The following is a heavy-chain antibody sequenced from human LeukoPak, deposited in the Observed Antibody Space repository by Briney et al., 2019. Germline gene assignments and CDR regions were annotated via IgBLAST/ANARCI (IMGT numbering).Heavy chain of an antibody. V-gene: IGHV3-23*01. D-gene: IGHD6-13*01. CDR1: GFTFSDFA. CDR3: ARGILAAGTFDC. J-gene: IGHJ4*02. Sequence: GGSLRLSCAASGFTFSDFAMSWVRQAPGKGLEWVSGTIGSGATTFYADSVKGRFTISRDNGKNTLYLQMNTLRAEDTAVYYCARGILAAGTFDCWSQGTLVTVSS. CDR2: TIGSGATT.